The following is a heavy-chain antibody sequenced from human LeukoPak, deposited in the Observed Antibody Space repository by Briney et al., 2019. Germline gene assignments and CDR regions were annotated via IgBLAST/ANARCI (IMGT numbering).Heavy chain of an antibody. CDR3: ARTMTTVPHDAFDI. CDR1: GGSISSSSYY. V-gene: IGHV4-39*01. J-gene: IGHJ3*02. D-gene: IGHD4-11*01. Sequence: SETLSLTCTVSGGSISSSSYYWGWIRQPPGKGLEWIGSIYYSGSTYYNPSLKSRVTISVDTSKNQFSLKLSSVTAADTAVYYCARTMTTVPHDAFDIWGQGTIVTVSS. CDR2: IYYSGST.